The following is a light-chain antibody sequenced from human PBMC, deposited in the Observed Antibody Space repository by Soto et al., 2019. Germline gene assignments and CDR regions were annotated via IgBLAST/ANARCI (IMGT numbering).Light chain of an antibody. CDR1: SSDVGSYTL. V-gene: IGLV2-23*02. CDR3: CSYAGSRTYV. Sequence: QAASVSGSPGQSISISCSGTSSDVGSYTLVSWYQHHPGRAPKLMIYNVSKRPSGISNRFSGSKSGNTASLTISGLQAEDEADYYCCSYAGSRTYVFGTGTKLTVL. CDR2: NVS. J-gene: IGLJ1*01.